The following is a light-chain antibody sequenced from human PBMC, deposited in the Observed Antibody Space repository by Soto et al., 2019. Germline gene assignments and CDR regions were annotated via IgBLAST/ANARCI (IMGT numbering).Light chain of an antibody. CDR3: QQYNSYRA. CDR1: QNIDTW. J-gene: IGKJ1*01. Sequence: DIQMTQSPSTLSASVGHRLTITCRASQNIDTWLAWHQQKPGQVPKFLISKASSLESGVPSRFSGSGSGTEFTLTISSLQPDDSATYYCQQYNSYRAFGQGTKVDIK. V-gene: IGKV1-5*03. CDR2: KAS.